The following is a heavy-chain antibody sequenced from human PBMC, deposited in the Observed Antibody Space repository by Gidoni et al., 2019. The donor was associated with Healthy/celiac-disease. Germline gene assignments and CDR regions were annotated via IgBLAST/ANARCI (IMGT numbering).Heavy chain of an antibody. V-gene: IGHV5-51*01. CDR3: ARHGQRYGSGSYADY. CDR1: GYSFTRYW. J-gene: IGHJ4*02. D-gene: IGHD3-10*01. Sequence: EVQLVQSGAEVKKPGESLKISCTGSGYSFTRYWIGWVRQMPGKGLEWMGIIYPGDSDTRYSPSFQGQVTISADKSISTAYLQWSSLKASDTAMYYCARHGQRYGSGSYADYWGQGTLVTVSS. CDR2: IYPGDSDT.